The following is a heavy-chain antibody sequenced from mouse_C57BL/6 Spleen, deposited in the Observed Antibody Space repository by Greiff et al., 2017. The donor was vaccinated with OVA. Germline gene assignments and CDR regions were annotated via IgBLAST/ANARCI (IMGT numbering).Heavy chain of an antibody. CDR1: GFTFSSYA. Sequence: EVKLVQSGGGLVKPGGSLKFSCAASGFTFSSYAMSWVRQTPEKSLEWVATISDGGSYTYYTDNVQGRFTISRDNAKINLYLQLSHLKSEDTAMYYCARHQLGRGAMDDWGQGASVTVST. V-gene: IGHV5-4*03. CDR3: ARHQLGRGAMDD. CDR2: ISDGGSYT. J-gene: IGHJ4*01. D-gene: IGHD4-1*02.